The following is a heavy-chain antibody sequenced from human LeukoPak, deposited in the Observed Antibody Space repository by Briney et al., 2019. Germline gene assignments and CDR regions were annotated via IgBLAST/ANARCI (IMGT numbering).Heavy chain of an antibody. CDR1: GFTFSSCA. D-gene: IGHD1-26*01. CDR2: ISGSGGST. CDR3: ARETWELVYFDY. V-gene: IGHV3-23*01. J-gene: IGHJ4*02. Sequence: GGSLRLSCAASGFTFSSCAMSWVRQAPGKGLEWVSRISGSGGSTYYADSVKGRFTISRDNSKNTLYLQMNSLRAEDTAVYYCARETWELVYFDYWGQGTLVTVSS.